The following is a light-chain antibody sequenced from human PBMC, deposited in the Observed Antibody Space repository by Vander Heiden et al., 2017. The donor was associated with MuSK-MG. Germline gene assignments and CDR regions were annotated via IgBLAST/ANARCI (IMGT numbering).Light chain of an antibody. CDR1: SSDVGGYNN. CDR3: SSYTSSSTLGPYV. Sequence: QSALTQPASVSGSPGQSITISCTGTSSDVGGYNNVSWYQQHPGKAPKLMIYDVSNRPSGVSNRSSGSKSGNTASLTISGLQAEDEADDYCSSYTSSSTLGPYVFGTGTKVTVL. V-gene: IGLV2-14*01. J-gene: IGLJ1*01. CDR2: DVS.